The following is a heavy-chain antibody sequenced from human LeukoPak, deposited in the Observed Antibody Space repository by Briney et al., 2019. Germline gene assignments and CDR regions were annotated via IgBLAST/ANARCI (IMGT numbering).Heavy chain of an antibody. CDR2: VYYSGST. Sequence: SETLSLTCTVSGGSIRSYYCSWIRQPPGKGLEWVGYVYYSGSTSYNPSLKSRGTISVDASKNQFSLKLSSVTAADTAVYYCARIGELWVDWGQGTLVTVSS. CDR1: GGSIRSYY. D-gene: IGHD3-10*01. J-gene: IGHJ4*02. CDR3: ARIGELWVD. V-gene: IGHV4-59*01.